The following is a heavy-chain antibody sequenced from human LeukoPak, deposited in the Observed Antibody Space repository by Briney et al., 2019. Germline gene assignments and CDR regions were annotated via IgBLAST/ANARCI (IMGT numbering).Heavy chain of an antibody. Sequence: ASVKVSCKASGYTFTSYGINWVRQAPGQGLEWMGWINPYNGNTYSAQKLQGRVTMTTDTSTSTAYMELRSLRSDDTAVYYCASLRCGYSYGYGCGGSFDYWGQGTLVTVSS. D-gene: IGHD5-18*01. J-gene: IGHJ4*02. CDR3: ASLRCGYSYGYGCGGSFDY. V-gene: IGHV1-18*01. CDR2: INPYNGNT. CDR1: GYTFTSYG.